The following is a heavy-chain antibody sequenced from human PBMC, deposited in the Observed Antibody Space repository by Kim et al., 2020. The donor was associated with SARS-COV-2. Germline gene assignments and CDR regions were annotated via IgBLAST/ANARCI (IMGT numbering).Heavy chain of an antibody. D-gene: IGHD3-10*01. CDR3: ATSRGFFYS. CDR1: GFTFSSYG. V-gene: IGHV3-23*01. J-gene: IGHJ4*02. CDR2: ITGSGGST. Sequence: GGSLRLSCAASGFTFSSYGMSWVRQTPGKGLEWVSSITGSGGSTYYADSVKGRFTISRENSKNTLYLQMNSLRAEDTAVYYFATSRGFFYSCGQGTLVTV.